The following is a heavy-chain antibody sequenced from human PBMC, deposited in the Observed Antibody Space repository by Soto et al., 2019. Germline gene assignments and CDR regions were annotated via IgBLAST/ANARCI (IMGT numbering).Heavy chain of an antibody. CDR3: ARGPSSLTRFDY. V-gene: IGHV3-30-3*01. Sequence: LRLSCAASGFTFSSYAMHWVRQAPGKGLEWVAVISYDGSNKYYADSVKGRFTISRDTSKNTLYLQMNSLRAEDTAVYYCARGPSSLTRFDYWGQGTLVTVSS. CDR2: ISYDGSNK. J-gene: IGHJ4*02. D-gene: IGHD2-2*01. CDR1: GFTFSSYA.